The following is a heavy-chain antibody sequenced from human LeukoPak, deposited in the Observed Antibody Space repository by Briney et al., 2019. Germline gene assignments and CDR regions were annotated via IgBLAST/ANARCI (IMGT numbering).Heavy chain of an antibody. V-gene: IGHV4-59*08. CDR1: GGSISSYY. J-gene: IGHJ4*02. D-gene: IGHD6-6*01. Sequence: SETLSLTCTVSGGSISSYYWSWIRQPPGKGLEWIGYIYYSGSTNYNPSLKSRVTISVDTSKNQFSLKLSSVTAADTAVYYCARSRKERGSSSFDYWGQGTLVTVSS. CDR2: IYYSGST. CDR3: ARSRKERGSSSFDY.